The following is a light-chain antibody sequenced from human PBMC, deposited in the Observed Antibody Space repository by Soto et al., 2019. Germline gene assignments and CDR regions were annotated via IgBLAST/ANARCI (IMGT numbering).Light chain of an antibody. Sequence: DIQMTQSPSTLSASVVDRVTITCRASQSIRSLLAWYQQKPGKAPKVLIYDASSLGSGVPSRFSGSGSGTEFTLTISSLQPDDFATYFCQQYQTYSTCGQGTRLEIK. J-gene: IGKJ5*01. CDR3: QQYQTYST. CDR1: QSIRSL. CDR2: DAS. V-gene: IGKV1-5*01.